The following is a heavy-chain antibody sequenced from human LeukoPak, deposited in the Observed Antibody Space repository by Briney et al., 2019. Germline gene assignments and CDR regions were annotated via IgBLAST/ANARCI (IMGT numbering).Heavy chain of an antibody. CDR2: IYYSGST. CDR1: GGSISSYY. V-gene: IGHV4-59*01. CDR3: ASLVAANYFDY. J-gene: IGHJ4*02. Sequence: SETLSLTCTASGGSISSYYWSWIRQPPGKGLEWIGYIYYSGSTNYNPSLKSRVTISVDTSKNQFSLKLSSVTAADTAVYYCASLVAANYFDYWGQGTLVTVSS. D-gene: IGHD2-15*01.